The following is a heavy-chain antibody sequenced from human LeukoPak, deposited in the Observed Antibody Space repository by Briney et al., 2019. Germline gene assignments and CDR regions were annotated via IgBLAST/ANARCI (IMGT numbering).Heavy chain of an antibody. CDR2: ISYDGSNK. V-gene: IGHV3-30*18. CDR1: GFTFSSYG. D-gene: IGHD2-2*01. J-gene: IGHJ4*02. Sequence: GGSLRLSCAASGFTFSSYGMHWVRQAPGKGLEWVAVISYDGSNKYYADSVKGRFTISRDNSKNTLYLQMNSLRAEDTAVYYCAKGLVGYCSSTSCYAPGGYWGQGTLVTVSS. CDR3: AKGLVGYCSSTSCYAPGGY.